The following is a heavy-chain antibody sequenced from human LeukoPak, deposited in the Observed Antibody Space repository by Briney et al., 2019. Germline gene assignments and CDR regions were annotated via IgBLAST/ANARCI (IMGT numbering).Heavy chain of an antibody. CDR1: GFTFNTYS. CDR3: ARGHSFGDY. V-gene: IGHV3-48*04. Sequence: PGGSLRLSCAVSGFTFNTYSMNWVRQAPGKGLEWVSYISSGSSTIYYADSVKGRFTISRDNAKNSLYLQMNSLRAEDTAVYYCARGHSFGDYWGQGTLVTVSS. D-gene: IGHD5-18*01. CDR2: ISSGSSTI. J-gene: IGHJ4*02.